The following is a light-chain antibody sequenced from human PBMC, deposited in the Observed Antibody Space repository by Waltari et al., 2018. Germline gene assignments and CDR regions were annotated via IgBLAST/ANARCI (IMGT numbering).Light chain of an antibody. V-gene: IGKV3-15*01. CDR3: QQYNNWPPLYT. Sequence: EIVMTQSPATLSMSPGERATLSCRASQSISTNLAWYQQRPGQAPRLLIYDTSTRATGIPVKFSGSGSGTEFTLTISDLQPEDFAVYYGQQYNNWPPLYTFGQGTKLDI. CDR1: QSISTN. CDR2: DTS. J-gene: IGKJ2*01.